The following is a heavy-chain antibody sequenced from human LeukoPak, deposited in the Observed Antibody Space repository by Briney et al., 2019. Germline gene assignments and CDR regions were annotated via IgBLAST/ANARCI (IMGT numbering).Heavy chain of an antibody. D-gene: IGHD3-22*01. J-gene: IGHJ3*02. CDR1: GGTFSSYA. Sequence: SVTVSCTASGGTFSSYAISWVRQAPGQGLEWMGGIIPIFGTANYAQKFQGRVTITADESTSTAYMELSSLRSEDTAVYYCAREPSWGDYYDSSGYPDAFDIWGQGTMVTVSS. V-gene: IGHV1-69*13. CDR2: IIPIFGTA. CDR3: AREPSWGDYYDSSGYPDAFDI.